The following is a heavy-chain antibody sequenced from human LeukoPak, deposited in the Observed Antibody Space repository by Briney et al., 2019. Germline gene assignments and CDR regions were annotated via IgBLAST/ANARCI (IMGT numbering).Heavy chain of an antibody. CDR1: GFTFSSYS. J-gene: IGHJ3*02. V-gene: IGHV3-48*04. CDR2: ISSSSSTI. Sequence: PGGSLRLSCAASGFTFSSYSMNWVRQAPGKGLEWVSYISSSSSTIYYADSVKGRFTISRDNAKNSLYLQMNSLRAEDTAVYYCARDLSSGWYSDAFDIWGQGTMVTVSS. CDR3: ARDLSSGWYSDAFDI. D-gene: IGHD6-19*01.